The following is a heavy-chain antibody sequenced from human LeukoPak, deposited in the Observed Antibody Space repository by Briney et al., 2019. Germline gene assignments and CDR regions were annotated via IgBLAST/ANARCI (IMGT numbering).Heavy chain of an antibody. CDR2: IYYSGST. CDR3: ARDRGITIFGVVSFGAFDI. V-gene: IGHV4-39*07. CDR1: GGSISSSSYY. Sequence: SETLSLTCTVSGGSISSSSYYWGWVRQPPGKGLEWIGSIYYSGSTYYNPSLKSRVTISVDTSKNQFSLKLSSVTAADTAVYYCARDRGITIFGVVSFGAFDIWGQGTMVTVSS. J-gene: IGHJ3*02. D-gene: IGHD3-3*01.